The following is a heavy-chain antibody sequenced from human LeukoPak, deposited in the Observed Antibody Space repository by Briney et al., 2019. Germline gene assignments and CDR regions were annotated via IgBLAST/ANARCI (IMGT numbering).Heavy chain of an antibody. D-gene: IGHD1-26*01. CDR2: MNPNSGNT. V-gene: IGHV1-8*01. J-gene: IGHJ4*02. CDR1: GYTFTSYD. CDR3: ARGRPEWELLFF. Sequence: ASVKVSCKASGYTFTSYDINWVRQATGQGLEWMGWMNPNSGNTGYAQKFQGRVTMTRNTSISTAYMELSSLRSVDTAVYYCARGRPEWELLFFWGQGTLVTVSS.